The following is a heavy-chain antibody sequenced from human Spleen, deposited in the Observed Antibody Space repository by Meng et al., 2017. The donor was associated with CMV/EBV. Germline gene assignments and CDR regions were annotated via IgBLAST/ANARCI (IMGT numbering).Heavy chain of an antibody. Sequence: SLKISCAASGFTFDDHAINWVRQAPGKGLEWVSGISWDSASIRYADSGKGRFTISRDNAKNFLYLQMNSLRTDDTAMYYCAKTYYDFWNAYYTGAFDIWGRGTMVTVSS. D-gene: IGHD3-3*01. J-gene: IGHJ3*02. CDR1: GFTFDDHA. V-gene: IGHV3-9*01. CDR3: AKTYYDFWNAYYTGAFDI. CDR2: ISWDSASI.